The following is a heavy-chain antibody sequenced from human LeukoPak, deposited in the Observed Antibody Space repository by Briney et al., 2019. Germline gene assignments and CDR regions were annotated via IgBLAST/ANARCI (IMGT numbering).Heavy chain of an antibody. CDR1: GGSISSSNW. Sequence: SETLSLTCAVSGGSISSSNWWSWVRQPPGKGLEWIGEIYHSGSTNYNPSLKSRVTISVDKSKNQFSLKLSSVTAADTAVYYCARHSYYGSGSYSHWGQGTLVTVSS. J-gene: IGHJ4*02. D-gene: IGHD3-10*01. V-gene: IGHV4-4*02. CDR3: ARHSYYGSGSYSH. CDR2: IYHSGST.